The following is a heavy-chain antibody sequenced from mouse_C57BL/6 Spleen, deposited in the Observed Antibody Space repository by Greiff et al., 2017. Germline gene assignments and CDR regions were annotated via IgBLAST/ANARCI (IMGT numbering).Heavy chain of an antibody. CDR1: GYAFSSYW. CDR2: IYPGDGDT. CDR3: ARDWGATVGPYYDY. V-gene: IGHV1-80*01. J-gene: IGHJ2*01. Sequence: QVQLKQSGAELVRPGASVKISCKASGYAFSSYWMNWVKQRPGQGLEWIGQIYPGDGDTNYNGKFKGKATLTADKSSSTAYMQLSSLTSEDSAVYFCARDWGATVGPYYDYWGPGTTVTVAS. D-gene: IGHD6-1*01.